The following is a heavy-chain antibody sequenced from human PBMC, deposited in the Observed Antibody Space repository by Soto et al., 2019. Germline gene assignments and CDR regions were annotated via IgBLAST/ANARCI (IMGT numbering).Heavy chain of an antibody. CDR2: IVPIFGA. D-gene: IGHD3-22*01. CDR1: GGTFSDYG. CDR3: ARVGRDYEGSGYYQGHV. V-gene: IGHV1-69*12. J-gene: IGHJ6*02. Sequence: QVQLVQSGAEVKKPGSSVKVSCKSSGGTFSDYGFSWVRQAPGQGLECMGVIVPIFGAEHPQKFQGRVTITGDDSTNKVFMNMTGLRSEDKAVYTWARVGRDYEGSGYYQGHVWGQGTTVTVSS.